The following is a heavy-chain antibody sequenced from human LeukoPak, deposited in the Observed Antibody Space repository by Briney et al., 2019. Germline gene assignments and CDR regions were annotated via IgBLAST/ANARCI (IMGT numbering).Heavy chain of an antibody. J-gene: IGHJ4*02. V-gene: IGHV4-4*07. CDR3: AGGSYQTVPFDY. Sequence: PSETLSLTCTVSGGSISSYYWSWIRQPAGKGLEWIGRIYTSESTNYNPSLKSRVTMSVDTSKNQFSLKLSSVTAADTAVYYCAGGSYQTVPFDYWGQGTLVTVSS. D-gene: IGHD1-26*01. CDR2: IYTSEST. CDR1: GGSISSYY.